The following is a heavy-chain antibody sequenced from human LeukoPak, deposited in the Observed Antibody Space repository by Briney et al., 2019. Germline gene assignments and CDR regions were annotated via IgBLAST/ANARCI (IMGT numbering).Heavy chain of an antibody. V-gene: IGHV4-34*01. D-gene: IGHD3-10*01. CDR2: INHSGST. J-gene: IGHJ4*02. CDR1: GGSFSGYY. Sequence: SETLSLICAVWGGSFSGYYWSWIRQPPGKGLEWVGEINHSGSTNYNPSLKSRVTISVDTSKNQFSLKLSSVTAADTAVYYCARTRYYYNSRSYGAPYYFDYWGQGTLVTVSS. CDR3: ARTRYYYNSRSYGAPYYFDY.